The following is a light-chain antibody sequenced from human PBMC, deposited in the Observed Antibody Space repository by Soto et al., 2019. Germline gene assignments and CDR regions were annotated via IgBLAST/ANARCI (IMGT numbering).Light chain of an antibody. V-gene: IGLV1-40*01. CDR3: QSYDSGLSVV. Sequence: QSVLTQPPSVSGAPGQRVTISCTGSSSNIGAGHDVHWYQQLPGTAPKLLIYGNTNRPSGVPDRFSGSKSGTSASLAIIGLQAEDEADYYCQSYDSGLSVVFGGGTKLTVL. J-gene: IGLJ2*01. CDR1: SSNIGAGHD. CDR2: GNT.